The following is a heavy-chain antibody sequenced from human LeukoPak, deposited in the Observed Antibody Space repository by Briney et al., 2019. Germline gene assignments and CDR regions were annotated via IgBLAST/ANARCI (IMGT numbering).Heavy chain of an antibody. Sequence: ASVKVSCKASGYTFTGYYMHWVRQAPGQGLEWMGWINPNSDFTNFAQNFQGRVTMTSDTSISTAYMELSRLRSVDTAVYYCARAISGGSPITASDYWGQGTLVTVSS. V-gene: IGHV1-2*02. D-gene: IGHD2-15*01. CDR3: ARAISGGSPITASDY. CDR1: GYTFTGYY. J-gene: IGHJ4*02. CDR2: INPNSDFT.